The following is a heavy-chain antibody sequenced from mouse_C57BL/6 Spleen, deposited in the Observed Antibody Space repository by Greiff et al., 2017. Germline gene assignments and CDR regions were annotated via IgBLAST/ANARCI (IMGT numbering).Heavy chain of an antibody. Sequence: VQLQQSGAELVRPGASVTLSCKASGYTFTDYEMHWVKQTPVHGLEWIGAIDPETGGTAYNQKFKGKAILTADKSSSTAYMELRSLTSEDSAVYYCTRRGYEDAMDYWGQGTSVTVSS. V-gene: IGHV1-15*01. D-gene: IGHD2-2*01. CDR3: TRRGYEDAMDY. J-gene: IGHJ4*01. CDR2: IDPETGGT. CDR1: GYTFTDYE.